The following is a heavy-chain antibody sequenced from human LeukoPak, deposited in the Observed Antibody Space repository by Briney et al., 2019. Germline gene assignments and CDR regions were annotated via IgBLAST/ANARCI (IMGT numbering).Heavy chain of an antibody. D-gene: IGHD3-10*01. Sequence: TGGSLRLSCAASGFTFSRYSMNWVRQAPGKGLEWVSSISSSSSYIYYADSVKGRFTISRDNAKNSLYLQMNSLRAEDTAVYYCARDWFRAMVRGVIHDWGQGTLVTVSS. CDR3: ARDWFRAMVRGVIHD. CDR1: GFTFSRYS. J-gene: IGHJ4*02. V-gene: IGHV3-21*01. CDR2: ISSSSSYI.